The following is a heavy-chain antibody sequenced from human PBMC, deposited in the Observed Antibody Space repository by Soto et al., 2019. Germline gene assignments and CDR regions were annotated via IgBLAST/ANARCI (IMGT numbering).Heavy chain of an antibody. CDR3: AKGLYSSSWYYFDY. CDR2: ISWNSGSI. Sequence: GGSLRLSCAASGFTFDDYAMHWVRQAPGKGLEWVSGISWNSGSIGYADSVKGRFTISRDNAKNSLYLQMNSLRAEDTALYYCAKGLYSSSWYYFDYWGQGTLVTVSS. V-gene: IGHV3-9*01. J-gene: IGHJ4*02. D-gene: IGHD6-13*01. CDR1: GFTFDDYA.